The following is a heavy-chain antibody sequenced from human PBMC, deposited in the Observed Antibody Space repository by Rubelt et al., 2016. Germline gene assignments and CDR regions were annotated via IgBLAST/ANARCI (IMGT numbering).Heavy chain of an antibody. Sequence: QVQLQESGPGLVKPSETLSLTCTVSGGSISSYYWSWIRQPPGKGLEWIGYIYYSGSTNYNPSLKSRVTISVDTSKNQFSLKLSSVTAADTAVYYCARSSSGYYFFDDWGLGTPVTVSS. V-gene: IGHV4-59*01. D-gene: IGHD3-22*01. CDR1: GGSISSYY. J-gene: IGHJ4*02. CDR3: ARSSSGYYFFDD. CDR2: IYYSGST.